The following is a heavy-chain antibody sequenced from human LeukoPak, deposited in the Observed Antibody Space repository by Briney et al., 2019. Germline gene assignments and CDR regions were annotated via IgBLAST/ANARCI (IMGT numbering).Heavy chain of an antibody. J-gene: IGHJ4*02. CDR1: GFTFISYE. CDR2: ISSSGSTI. Sequence: GGSLRLSCAASGFTFISYEMNWVRQAPGKGLAWVSYISSSGSTIYYADSVKGRFTISRDNAKNSLYLQMNSLRAEDTAVYYCARTIYGSGSYNFDYWGQGTLVTVSS. D-gene: IGHD3-10*01. V-gene: IGHV3-48*03. CDR3: ARTIYGSGSYNFDY.